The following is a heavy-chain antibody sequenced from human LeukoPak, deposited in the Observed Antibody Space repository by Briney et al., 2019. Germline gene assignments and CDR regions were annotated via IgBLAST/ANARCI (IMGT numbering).Heavy chain of an antibody. V-gene: IGHV4-59*01. CDR1: GGSFSGYY. J-gene: IGHJ3*02. Sequence: SSETLSLTCAVYGGSFSGYYWSWIRQPPGKGLEWIGYIYYSGSTNYNPSLKSRVTISVDTSKNQFSLKLSSVTAADTAVYYCAREPIYYDSGVRHDAFDIWGQGTMVTVSS. CDR2: IYYSGST. D-gene: IGHD3-22*01. CDR3: AREPIYYDSGVRHDAFDI.